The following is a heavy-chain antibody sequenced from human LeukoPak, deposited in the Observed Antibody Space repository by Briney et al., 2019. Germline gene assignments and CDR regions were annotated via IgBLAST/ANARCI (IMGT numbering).Heavy chain of an antibody. J-gene: IGHJ4*02. V-gene: IGHV3-23*01. D-gene: IGHD6-19*01. CDR3: AKRVRADPKFYYFDY. CDR2: ISGSGGST. Sequence: GGSLRLSCAASGFTVSSNYMSWVRQAPGKGLEWVSAISGSGGSTYYADFVKGRFTISRDNSKNTLYLQMNSLRAEDTAVYYCAKRVRADPKFYYFDYWGQGTLVTVSS. CDR1: GFTVSSNY.